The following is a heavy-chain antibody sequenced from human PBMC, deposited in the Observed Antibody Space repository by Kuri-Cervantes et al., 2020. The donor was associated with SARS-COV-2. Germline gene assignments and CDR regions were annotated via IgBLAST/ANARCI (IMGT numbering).Heavy chain of an antibody. CDR1: GFTFSSYA. V-gene: IGHV3-33*08. Sequence: GGSLRLSCAASGFTFSSYAMHWVRQAPGKGLEWVAVIWYDGSNRYYADSVKGRFTISRDNSKNTLYLQMNSLRAEDTAVYYCARPYGYVWGSYDYWGQGTLVTVSS. CDR3: ARPYGYVWGSYDY. CDR2: IWYDGSNR. D-gene: IGHD3-16*01. J-gene: IGHJ4*02.